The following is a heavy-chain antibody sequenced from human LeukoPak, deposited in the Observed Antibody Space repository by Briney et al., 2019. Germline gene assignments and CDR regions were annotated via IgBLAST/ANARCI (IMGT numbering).Heavy chain of an antibody. D-gene: IGHD2-15*01. CDR2: SGDSDGST. J-gene: IGHJ4*02. V-gene: IGHV3-23*01. CDR3: AKGGCRGTCNHFAY. Sequence: GGSLRLSCAASGFTFSGSGMSWVRQAPGKGLEWISSSGDSDGSTYYADSLKGRFTISRDNSKNTLYLQMNNLRAEDTAVYYCAKGGCRGTCNHFAYWGQGALVTVSS. CDR1: GFTFSGSG.